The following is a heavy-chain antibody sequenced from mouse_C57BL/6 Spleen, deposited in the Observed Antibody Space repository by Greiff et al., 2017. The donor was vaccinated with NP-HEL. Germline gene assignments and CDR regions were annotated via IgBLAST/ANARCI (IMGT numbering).Heavy chain of an antibody. V-gene: IGHV1-55*01. CDR1: GYTFTSYW. D-gene: IGHD1-1*01. Sequence: QVQLQQPGAELVKPGASVKMSCKASGYTFTSYWITWVQQRPGQGLEWIGAISPGSGSTNYNESFKSKATLTVATSSRTAYMQLSSLTSEDSAVYYWASITTVVASFDDWGQGTTLTVSS. CDR2: ISPGSGST. CDR3: ASITTVVASFDD. J-gene: IGHJ2*01.